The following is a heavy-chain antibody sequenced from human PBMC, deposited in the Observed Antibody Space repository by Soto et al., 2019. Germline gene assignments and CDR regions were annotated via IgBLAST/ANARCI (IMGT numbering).Heavy chain of an antibody. Sequence: QVQLVESGGGVVQPGRSLRLSCAASGFTFSSSGMHWVRQAPGKSLERVAVTSFDGSSSYYADSVRCRFTISRDNSNNTPYLQMNSLRAEDTAVYYCAKSPAAVAGYFDYWGQGTLVTVSS. V-gene: IGHV3-30*18. CDR2: TSFDGSSS. CDR3: AKSPAAVAGYFDY. CDR1: GFTFSSSG. J-gene: IGHJ4*02. D-gene: IGHD6-19*01.